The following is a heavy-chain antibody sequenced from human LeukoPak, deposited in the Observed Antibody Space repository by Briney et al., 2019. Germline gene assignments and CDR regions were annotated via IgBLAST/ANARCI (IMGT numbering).Heavy chain of an antibody. J-gene: IGHJ1*01. V-gene: IGHV4-59*08. CDR3: ARSKIAAVADLVL. CDR2: MYYSGST. D-gene: IGHD6-13*01. CDR1: GDSISSDY. Sequence: SETLSLTCTVSGDSISSDYWSWIRQPPRKGLEWIGYMYYSGSTSYNPSLKSRVTMSIDTSKTQFSLKLSSVTAADSAVYYCARSKIAAVADLVLWGQGTLVTVSS.